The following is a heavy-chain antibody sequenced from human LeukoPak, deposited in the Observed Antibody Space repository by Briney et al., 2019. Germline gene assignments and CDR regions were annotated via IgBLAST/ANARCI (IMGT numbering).Heavy chain of an antibody. V-gene: IGHV1-69*04. Sequence: SVKVSCKASGGTFSSYAISWVRQAPGQGLEWMGRIIPILGIANYAQKFRGRVTITADKSTSTAYMELSSLRSEDTAVYYCARNYDSSGYYELDYWGQGTLVTVSS. CDR2: IIPILGIA. CDR3: ARNYDSSGYYELDY. D-gene: IGHD3-22*01. CDR1: GGTFSSYA. J-gene: IGHJ4*02.